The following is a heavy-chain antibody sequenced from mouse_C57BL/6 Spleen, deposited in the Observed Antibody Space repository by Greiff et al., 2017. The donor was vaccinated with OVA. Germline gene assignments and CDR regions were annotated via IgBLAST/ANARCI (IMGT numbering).Heavy chain of an antibody. V-gene: IGHV1-52*01. CDR1: GYTFTSYW. CDR2: IDPSDSET. CDR3: AGGGCNALYYDY. Sequence: QVQQQQPGAELVRPGSSVKLSCKASGYTFTSYWMHWVKQRPIQGLEWIGNIDPSDSETPYNQKFKDKATLTVDKSSSTAYMQLSSLTSEDSAVYYSAGGGCNALYYDYWGQGTTLTVAS. D-gene: IGHD3-3*01. J-gene: IGHJ2*01.